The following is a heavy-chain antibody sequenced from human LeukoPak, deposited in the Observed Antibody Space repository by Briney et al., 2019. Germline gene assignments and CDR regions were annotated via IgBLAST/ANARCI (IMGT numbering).Heavy chain of an antibody. CDR3: AKAMGSGDHPTHAEGFDY. V-gene: IGHV3-23*01. CDR1: GFTFSSYA. CDR2: ISGSGGST. J-gene: IGHJ4*02. D-gene: IGHD4-17*01. Sequence: PGGSLRLSCAASGFTFSSYAMSWVRQAPGKGLEWVSAISGSGGSTYYADSVKGRFTISRDNSKNTLYLQMNSLRAEDTAVYYCAKAMGSGDHPTHAEGFDYWGQGTLVTVSS.